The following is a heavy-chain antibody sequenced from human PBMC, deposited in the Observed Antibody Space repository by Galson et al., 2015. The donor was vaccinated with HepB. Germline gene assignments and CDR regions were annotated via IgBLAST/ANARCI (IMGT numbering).Heavy chain of an antibody. CDR3: AKGGPGRITMMINRLLGFDP. J-gene: IGHJ5*02. CDR2: ISYDGSFR. V-gene: IGHV3-30*18. Sequence: SLRLSCASSGFSFSNYAIHWVRQAPGKGLEWMAVISYDGSFRYYSDSVKGRFTVSRDPSRSILYLQMNSLRVDDTAVYYCAKGGPGRITMMINRLLGFDPWGQGTLVTVSS. D-gene: IGHD3-22*01. CDR1: GFSFSNYA.